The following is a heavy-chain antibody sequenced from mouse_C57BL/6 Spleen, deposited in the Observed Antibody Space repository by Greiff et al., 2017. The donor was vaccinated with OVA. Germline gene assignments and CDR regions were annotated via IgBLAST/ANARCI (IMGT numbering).Heavy chain of an antibody. Sequence: QVQLQQPGTELVKPGASVKLSCKASGYTFTSYWMHWVKQRPGQGLEWIGNINPSNGGTNYNEKFKSKATLTVGKSSSTAYMQLSSLTSEDSAVYYCARFGYDVDYAMDYWGQGTSVTVSS. V-gene: IGHV1-53*01. CDR2: INPSNGGT. D-gene: IGHD2-2*01. CDR3: ARFGYDVDYAMDY. CDR1: GYTFTSYW. J-gene: IGHJ4*01.